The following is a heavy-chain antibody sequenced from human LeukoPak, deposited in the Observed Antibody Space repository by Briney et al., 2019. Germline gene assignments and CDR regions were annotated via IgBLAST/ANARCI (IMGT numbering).Heavy chain of an antibody. CDR2: IHYSGST. CDR3: ARWGHFDTSGYFVVDY. D-gene: IGHD5-12*01. V-gene: IGHV4-59*01. Sequence: SETLSLTCTISDGSISSYYWNWIRQSPGKGLEWIGHIHYSGSTHYNPSLQSRVSISIDTSKKHFSLNLRSVTAVDTAVYYCARWGHFDTSGYFVVDYWGQGTLVTVS. J-gene: IGHJ4*02. CDR1: DGSISSYY.